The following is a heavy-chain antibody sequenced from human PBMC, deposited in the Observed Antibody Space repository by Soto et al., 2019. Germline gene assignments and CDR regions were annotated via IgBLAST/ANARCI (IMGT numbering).Heavy chain of an antibody. CDR1: GFTVTTNY. Sequence: GGSLRLSCAASGFTVTTNYLTWVRQAPGMGLEWVSVIYDGDSTVYADSVKGRFTISRDNSKNTLYLQMTSLRAEDTAVYYCARGGFWSALAPWGHGTLVTVSS. CDR3: ARGGFWSALAP. V-gene: IGHV3-66*01. CDR2: IYDGDST. D-gene: IGHD3-3*01. J-gene: IGHJ5*02.